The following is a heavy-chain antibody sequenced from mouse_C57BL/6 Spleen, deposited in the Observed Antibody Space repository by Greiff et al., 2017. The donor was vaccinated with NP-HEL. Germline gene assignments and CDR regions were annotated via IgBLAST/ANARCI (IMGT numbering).Heavy chain of an antibody. CDR2: ISDGGSYT. V-gene: IGHV5-4*01. Sequence: EVKLMESGGGLVKPGGSLKLSCAASGFTFSSYAMSWVRQTPEKRLEWVATISDGGSYTYYPDNVKGRFTISRDNAKNNLYLQMSHLKSEDTAMYYCAREEENYYGSRGAMDYWGQGTSVTVSS. CDR1: GFTFSSYA. J-gene: IGHJ4*01. D-gene: IGHD1-1*01. CDR3: AREEENYYGSRGAMDY.